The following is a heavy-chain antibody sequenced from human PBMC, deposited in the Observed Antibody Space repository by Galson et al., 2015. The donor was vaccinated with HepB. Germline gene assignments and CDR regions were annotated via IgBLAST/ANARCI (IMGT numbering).Heavy chain of an antibody. D-gene: IGHD1-26*01. CDR2: INPSGGST. CDR1: GYTFTSYY. J-gene: IGHJ6*02. V-gene: IGHV1-46*03. Sequence: SVKVSCKASGYTFTSYYMHWVRQAPGQGLEWMGIINPSGGSTSYAQKFQGRVTMTRDKSTSTVYMDLSSLRSEDMAVYYCARSSGSEGYYYYYVMDVWGQGTTVTVSS. CDR3: ARSSGSEGYYYYYVMDV.